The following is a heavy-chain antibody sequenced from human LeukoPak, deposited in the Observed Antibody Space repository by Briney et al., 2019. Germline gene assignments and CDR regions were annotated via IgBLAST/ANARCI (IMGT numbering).Heavy chain of an antibody. Sequence: GGSLRLSCAASGFTFSSYSMNWVRQAPGKGLEWVSAISGSGGSTYYADSVKGRFTISRDNSKNTLYLQMNSLRAEHTAVYYCAKDQRSKPSPLDYWGQGTLVTVSS. J-gene: IGHJ4*02. D-gene: IGHD1-14*01. CDR2: ISGSGGST. CDR3: AKDQRSKPSPLDY. CDR1: GFTFSSYS. V-gene: IGHV3-23*01.